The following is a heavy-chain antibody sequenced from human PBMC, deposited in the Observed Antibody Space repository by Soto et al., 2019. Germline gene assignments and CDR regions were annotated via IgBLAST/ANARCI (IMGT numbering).Heavy chain of an antibody. CDR1: GFTFSSYS. J-gene: IGHJ4*02. Sequence: EVQLVESGGGLVKPGGSLRLSCAASGFTFSSYSMNCVRQAPGKGLEWVSSISSSSSYIYYADSVKGRFTISRNNAKNALYLQMNSLRAEDTAVYYCARGGYGYNWNYWSYWGPGTLVTVSA. CDR3: ARGGYGYNWNYWSY. CDR2: ISSSSSYI. D-gene: IGHD1-7*01. V-gene: IGHV3-21*01.